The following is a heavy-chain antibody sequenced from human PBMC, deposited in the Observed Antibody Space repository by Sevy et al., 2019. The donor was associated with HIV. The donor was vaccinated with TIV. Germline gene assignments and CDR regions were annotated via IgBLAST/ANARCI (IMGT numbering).Heavy chain of an antibody. D-gene: IGHD3-10*01. CDR2: ISSSGNYI. J-gene: IGHJ3*02. CDR1: GFTFSTYT. V-gene: IGHV3-21*01. Sequence: GGSLRLSCSASGFTFSTYTMNWVRQAPGKGLEWVSSISSSGNYIYYADSLKGRFTISRDNAKNSLYLQMNSLRAEDTAVYYCARPYGSGSWEAFDIWGQGTMVTVSS. CDR3: ARPYGSGSWEAFDI.